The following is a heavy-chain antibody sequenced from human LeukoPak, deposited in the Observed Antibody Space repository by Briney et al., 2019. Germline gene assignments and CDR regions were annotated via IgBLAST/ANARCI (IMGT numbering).Heavy chain of an antibody. CDR2: ISYDGSNQ. J-gene: IGHJ4*02. V-gene: IGHV3-30*18. CDR1: GFTFSDYA. CDR3: AKAGGYCSAGTCYSNF. Sequence: GRSLRLSCAASGFTFSDYAIHWVRQAPGKGLELVAIISYDGSNQYYDDSVKGRFTISRDNSRNTLYLQMNSLRVEDTAVYYCAKAGGYCSAGTCYSNFWGQGTLVTVSS. D-gene: IGHD2-15*01.